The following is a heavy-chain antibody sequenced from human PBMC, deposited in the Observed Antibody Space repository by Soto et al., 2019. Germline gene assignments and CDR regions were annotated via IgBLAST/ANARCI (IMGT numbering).Heavy chain of an antibody. V-gene: IGHV3-23*01. J-gene: IGHJ4*02. Sequence: PGGSLRLSCAVSGFTFSNHAMSWVRQAPGKGLEWVSAISTAVGATYYADSVKGRFTISRDDSNNTLFLQMNSLRAEDTAVYYCAEDRTAAARNFDYWGQGTLVTVSS. CDR1: GFTFSNHA. CDR2: ISTAVGAT. D-gene: IGHD6-13*01. CDR3: AEDRTAAARNFDY.